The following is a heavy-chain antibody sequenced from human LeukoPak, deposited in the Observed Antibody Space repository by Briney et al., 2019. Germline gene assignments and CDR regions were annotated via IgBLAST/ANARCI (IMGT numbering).Heavy chain of an antibody. V-gene: IGHV1-69*05. Sequence: SVKVSCKASGATFSSYAISWVRRAPGQGLGWMGRIITIFGTATYAQKFQGRVTITTDESTSTAYMELSSLRSEDTAVYYCASTTAMVMNYFDYWGQGTLVTVSS. CDR1: GATFSSYA. CDR3: ASTTAMVMNYFDY. CDR2: IITIFGTA. D-gene: IGHD5-18*01. J-gene: IGHJ4*02.